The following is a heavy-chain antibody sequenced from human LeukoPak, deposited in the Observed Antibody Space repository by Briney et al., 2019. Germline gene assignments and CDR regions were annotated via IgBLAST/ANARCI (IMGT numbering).Heavy chain of an antibody. CDR3: ARKLASSTLKAGAFDI. V-gene: IGHV4-4*07. CDR2: IYTSGST. J-gene: IGHJ3*02. D-gene: IGHD2-2*01. Sequence: PLETLSLTCTVSGGSISHWYWGWFRQPAGKGLEWIGRIYTSGSTIYDPSLKSRVTMSVDTSTNQISLRLTSVTAADTAMYYCARKLASSTLKAGAFDIWGQGTMVTVSS. CDR1: GGSISHWY.